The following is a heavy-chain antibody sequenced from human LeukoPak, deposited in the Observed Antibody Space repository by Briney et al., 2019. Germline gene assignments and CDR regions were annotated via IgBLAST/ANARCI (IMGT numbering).Heavy chain of an antibody. CDR2: FDPEDGET. J-gene: IGHJ4*02. D-gene: IGHD6-13*01. CDR3: ATNGYSSSWYRFHY. CDR1: GYTLTELS. V-gene: IGHV1-24*01. Sequence: GASVKVFCKVSGYTLTELSMHWVRQAPGKGLEWMGGFDPEDGETIYAQKFQGRVTMTEDTSTDTAYMELSSLRSEDTAVYYCATNGYSSSWYRFHYWGQGTLVTVSS.